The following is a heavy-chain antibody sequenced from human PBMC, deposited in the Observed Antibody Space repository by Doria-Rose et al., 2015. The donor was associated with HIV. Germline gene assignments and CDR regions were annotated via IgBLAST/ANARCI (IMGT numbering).Heavy chain of an antibody. CDR2: ILSNDER. Sequence: QVTLKESGPVLVKPTETLTLTCTVSGVSLSSPGMGVSWIRQPPGKALEWLAYILSNDERSYKTALKSRLTISRATSKSQVVLTMTDMDPVDTATYYCARIKSSRWYHKYYFDFWGQGTLVIVSA. D-gene: IGHD6-13*01. J-gene: IGHJ4*02. V-gene: IGHV2-26*01. CDR1: GVSLSSPGMG. CDR3: ARIKSSRWYHKYYFDF.